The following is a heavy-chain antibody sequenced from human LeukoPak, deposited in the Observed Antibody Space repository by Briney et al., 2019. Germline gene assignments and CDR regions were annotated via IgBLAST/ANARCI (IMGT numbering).Heavy chain of an antibody. V-gene: IGHV4-34*01. CDR1: GGSFSGYY. D-gene: IGHD3-22*01. Sequence: SETLSLTCAVYGGSFSGYYWSWIRQPPGKGLEWIGEINHSGSTNYNPSLKSRVTISVDTSKNQFSLKLSSVTAADTAVYYCASSTYYYDSSGQIDYWGQGTLVTVSS. CDR2: INHSGST. CDR3: ASSTYYYDSSGQIDY. J-gene: IGHJ4*02.